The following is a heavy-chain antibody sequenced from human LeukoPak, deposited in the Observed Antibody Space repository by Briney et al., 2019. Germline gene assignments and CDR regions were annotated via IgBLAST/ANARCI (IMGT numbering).Heavy chain of an antibody. J-gene: IGHJ4*02. CDR1: GFTFDDYA. CDR3: AEDSSSWYHDNYFDY. Sequence: SLRLSCAASGFTFDDYAMHWVRQAPGKGLEWVSGISWNSGSIGYADSVKGRFTISRDNAKNSLYLQMNSLRAEDTALYYCAEDSSSWYHDNYFDYWGQGTLVTVSS. CDR2: ISWNSGSI. D-gene: IGHD6-13*01. V-gene: IGHV3-9*01.